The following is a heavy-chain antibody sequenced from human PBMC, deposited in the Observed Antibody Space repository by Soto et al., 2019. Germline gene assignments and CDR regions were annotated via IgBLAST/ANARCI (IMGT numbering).Heavy chain of an antibody. CDR1: GFTFSSYA. Sequence: EVQLLESGGGLVQPGGSLRLSCAASGFTFSSYAMSWVRQAPGKGLEWVSAISGSGVNTYYPGSVKGRFTISRENAKNSLYLQMNNLRAGDTAVYYCARELADAVTTAWYFDLWGRGTLVTVSS. CDR2: ISGSGVNT. J-gene: IGHJ2*01. D-gene: IGHD4-17*01. CDR3: ARELADAVTTAWYFDL. V-gene: IGHV3-23*01.